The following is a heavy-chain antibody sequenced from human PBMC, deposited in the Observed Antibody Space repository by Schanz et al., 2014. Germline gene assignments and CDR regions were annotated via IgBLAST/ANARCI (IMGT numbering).Heavy chain of an antibody. J-gene: IGHJ4*02. CDR2: INTGGDSA. V-gene: IGHV3-23*01. CDR3: ARIGGSVFDY. CDR1: GFTFSTYA. Sequence: EVKLLESGGTLVRPGGSLRLSCAASGFTFSTYAMAWVRQAPGKGLEWVSSINTGGDSAYYADSVKGRFTISRDNSKNPLYLQMNSLRAEDTAVYYCARIGGSVFDYWAQGTLVTVSS. D-gene: IGHD3-10*01.